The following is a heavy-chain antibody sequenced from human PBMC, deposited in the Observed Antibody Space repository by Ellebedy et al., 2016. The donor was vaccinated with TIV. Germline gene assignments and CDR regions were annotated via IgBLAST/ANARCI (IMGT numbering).Heavy chain of an antibody. V-gene: IGHV3-23*01. CDR2: ISGSGGTT. CDR1: GFTFSSYA. Sequence: GESLKISCAASGFTFSSYAMSWVRQAPGKGLEWVSAISGSGGTTYYADSVKGRFTISRDNSKNTLYLQMNSLRAEDTAVYYCAKDQVVSAAMGRYFYWGQGTLVTVSS. D-gene: IGHD2-2*01. J-gene: IGHJ4*02. CDR3: AKDQVVSAAMGRYFY.